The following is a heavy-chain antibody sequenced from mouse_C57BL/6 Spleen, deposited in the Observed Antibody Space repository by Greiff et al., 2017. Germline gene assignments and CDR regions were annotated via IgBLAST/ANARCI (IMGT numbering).Heavy chain of an antibody. CDR2: IYPGSGST. CDR1: GYTFTSYW. D-gene: IGHD1-1*01. V-gene: IGHV1-55*01. Sequence: VQLQQPGAELVKPGASVKLSCKASGYTFTSYWMHWVKQRPGQGLEWIGDIYPGSGSTNYNEKFKSKATLTVDTSSSTAYMQLSSLTSEDSAVYYCASLRNYYGSSPYYFDYWGQGTTLTVSS. J-gene: IGHJ2*01. CDR3: ASLRNYYGSSPYYFDY.